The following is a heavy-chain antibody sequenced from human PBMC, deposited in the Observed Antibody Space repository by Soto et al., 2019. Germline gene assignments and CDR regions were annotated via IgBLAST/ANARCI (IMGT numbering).Heavy chain of an antibody. D-gene: IGHD3-10*01. Sequence: ASVTVSCKASGYTFTGYYMHWVRQAPGQGLEWMGWINPNSGGTNYAQKFQGRVTMTRDTSISTAYMELSRLRSDDTAVYYCARVSLLWLGEDSAPSKHFFGWDVGG. V-gene: IGHV1-2*02. CDR1: GYTFTGYY. J-gene: IGHJ6*02. CDR2: INPNSGGT. CDR3: ARVSLLWLGEDSAPSKHFFGWDV.